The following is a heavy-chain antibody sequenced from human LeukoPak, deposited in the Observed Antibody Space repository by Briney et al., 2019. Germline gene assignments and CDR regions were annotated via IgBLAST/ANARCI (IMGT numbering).Heavy chain of an antibody. J-gene: IGHJ4*02. V-gene: IGHV3-21*01. Sequence: KPGGSLRLSCAASGFTFSSYSMNRVRQAPGKGLEWVSSISSSSSYIYYADSVKGRFTISRDNAKNSLYLQMNSLRAEDTAVYYCAREVIVGARGFDYWGQGTLVTVSS. CDR2: ISSSSSYI. CDR1: GFTFSSYS. CDR3: AREVIVGARGFDY. D-gene: IGHD1-26*01.